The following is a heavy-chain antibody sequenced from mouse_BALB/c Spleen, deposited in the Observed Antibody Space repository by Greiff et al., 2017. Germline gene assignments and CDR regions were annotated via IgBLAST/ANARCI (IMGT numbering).Heavy chain of an antibody. CDR2: ISSGGGST. CDR3: TRYYDGNSYDGYFDV. D-gene: IGHD1-1*01. Sequence: EVKLMESGGGLVKPGGSLKLSCAASGFAFSSYDMSWVRQTPEKRLEWVAYISSGGGSTYSPDTVKGRFTISRDNTKNTLYLQMSSLKSEDTTMYYCTRYYDGNSYDGYFDVWGAGTTVTVSS. V-gene: IGHV5-12-1*01. J-gene: IGHJ1*01. CDR1: GFAFSSYD.